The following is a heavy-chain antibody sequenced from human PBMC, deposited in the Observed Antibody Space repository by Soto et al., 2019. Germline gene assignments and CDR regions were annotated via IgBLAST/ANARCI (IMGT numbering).Heavy chain of an antibody. D-gene: IGHD3-9*01. CDR2: ISSSSSTI. CDR1: GFTFSSYS. CDR3: ARTGYDILTGYYSRIGRIDY. Sequence: GGSLRLSCAASGFTFSSYSMNWVRQAPGKGLEWVSYISSSSSTIYYADSVKGRFTISRDNAKNSLYLQMNSLRDEDTAVYYCARTGYDILTGYYSRIGRIDYSGQGTLVTVSS. V-gene: IGHV3-48*02. J-gene: IGHJ4*02.